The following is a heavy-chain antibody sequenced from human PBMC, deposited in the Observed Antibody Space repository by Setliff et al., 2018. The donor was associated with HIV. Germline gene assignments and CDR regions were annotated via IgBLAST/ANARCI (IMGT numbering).Heavy chain of an antibody. CDR2: FDPEDGER. J-gene: IGHJ4*02. D-gene: IGHD5-18*01. V-gene: IGHV1-24*01. CDR3: ARPQRDTAMAYFDY. CDR1: GYTLAALS. Sequence: GASVKVSCKVFGYTLAALSIHWVRQAPGKGLEWMGGFDPEDGERINAEKFQGRVTMTRDTSTSTVYMELSSLRSEDTAVYYCARPQRDTAMAYFDYWGQGTLVTVSS.